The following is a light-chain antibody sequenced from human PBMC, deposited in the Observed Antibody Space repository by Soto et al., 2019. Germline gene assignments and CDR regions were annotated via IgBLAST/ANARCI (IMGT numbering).Light chain of an antibody. CDR2: LNSDGSH. J-gene: IGLJ2*01. Sequence: QPVLTQSPSASASLGASVKLTCTLSSGHSSDAIAWHQQQPEKGPRFLMNLNSDGSHTKGDGIPDRFSGSSSGAERYLTISSLQSEDEADYYCQTWGTGIVIFGGGTKPPS. CDR1: SGHSSDA. CDR3: QTWGTGIVI. V-gene: IGLV4-69*01.